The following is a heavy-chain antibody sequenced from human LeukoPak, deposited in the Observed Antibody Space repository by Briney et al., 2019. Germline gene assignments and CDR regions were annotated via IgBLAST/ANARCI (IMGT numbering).Heavy chain of an antibody. V-gene: IGHV1-46*02. CDR2: INPSGTST. D-gene: IGHD4-23*01. CDR1: GDTFNNYY. J-gene: IGHJ4*02. CDR3: ATSATNYGGLFDS. Sequence: ASVKVSCKASGDTFNNYYVNWVRQAPGQGLEWMGIINPSGTSTNDAQGFQDRLTMTRDTSTTTVYMELSSLRSEDTAVYYCATSATNYGGLFDSWGQGTLVTVSS.